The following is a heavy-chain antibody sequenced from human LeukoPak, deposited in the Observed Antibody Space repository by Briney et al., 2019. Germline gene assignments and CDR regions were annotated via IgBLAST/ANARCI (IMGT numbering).Heavy chain of an antibody. J-gene: IGHJ4*02. CDR3: ASYYYDSTGQVFDY. D-gene: IGHD3-22*01. CDR2: ISSSGSTI. CDR1: GFTFSDYY. V-gene: IGHV3-11*04. Sequence: VGSLRLSCGASGFTFSDYYMSWIRQAPGKGLEGVSYISSSGSTIYYADSVKGGFTISRDNAKNSLYLQMNSLRAEDTAVYYCASYYYDSTGQVFDYWGQGTLVTVSS.